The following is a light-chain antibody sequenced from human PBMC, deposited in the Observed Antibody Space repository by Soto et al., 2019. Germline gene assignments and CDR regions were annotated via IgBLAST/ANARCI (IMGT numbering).Light chain of an antibody. CDR3: QQYSSSPT. CDR2: DAS. J-gene: IGKJ5*01. V-gene: IGKV3D-20*01. CDR1: QSVSSSY. Sequence: EIVLTQSPATLSLSPGERATLSCGASQSVSSSYLAWYQQKPGLAPRLLIYDASSRATGIPDMFSGSESGTDFTLTISRLEPEDFAVYYFQQYSSSPTFGRGTRLEIK.